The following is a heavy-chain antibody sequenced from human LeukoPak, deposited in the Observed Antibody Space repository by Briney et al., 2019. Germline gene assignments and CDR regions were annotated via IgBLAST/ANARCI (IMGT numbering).Heavy chain of an antibody. Sequence: GGSLRLSCAASGFTFSSYHMTWVRQAPGKGLEWISYISIFSSTIYYADSVQGRFTISRDDAKYSVYLQMNSLRADDTAVYYCARTHERALGHWGQGTLVAVSS. CDR3: ARTHERALGH. CDR2: ISIFSSTI. CDR1: GFTFSSYH. V-gene: IGHV3-48*01. J-gene: IGHJ4*02.